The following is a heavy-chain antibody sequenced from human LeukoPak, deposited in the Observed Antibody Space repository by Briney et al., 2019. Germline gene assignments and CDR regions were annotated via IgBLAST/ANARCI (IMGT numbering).Heavy chain of an antibody. CDR1: GFSFSVYW. J-gene: IGHJ4*02. CDR2: IKPDGSEK. V-gene: IGHV3-7*01. CDR3: VRNWNLDS. Sequence: GGSLRLSCAASGFSFSVYWMSWVRQAPGRGLEWVANIKPDGSEKNYADSMKGRFTTSRDNAKNSLFLQMDSLTAEDTAVYYCVRNWNLDSWGQGTLVTVSS. D-gene: IGHD1-1*01.